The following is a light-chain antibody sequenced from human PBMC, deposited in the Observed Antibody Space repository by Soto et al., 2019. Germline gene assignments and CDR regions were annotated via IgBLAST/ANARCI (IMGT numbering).Light chain of an antibody. CDR1: ESVSGN. Sequence: EIVMTQSPATLSVSPGERATLSCRASESVSGNLAWYQQTPGQAPRLPILGASTRAIGIPARFRGSGSGTQFTLTITSLQSEDFAVYYCQQYNNWPRTFGQGTKVDIK. V-gene: IGKV3-15*01. J-gene: IGKJ1*01. CDR3: QQYNNWPRT. CDR2: GAS.